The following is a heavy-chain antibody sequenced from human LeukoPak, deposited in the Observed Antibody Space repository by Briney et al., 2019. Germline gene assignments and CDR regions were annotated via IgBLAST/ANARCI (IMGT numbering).Heavy chain of an antibody. Sequence: GGSLRLSCAASGFTFSSYSMNWVRQAPGKGLEWVSYISSSSSTIYYADSVKGRFTISRDNAKNSLYLRMNSLRDEDTAVYYCARDAYSRTYYDFWSGYYTIHNWFDPWGQGTLVTVSS. D-gene: IGHD3-3*01. CDR2: ISSSSSTI. CDR1: GFTFSSYS. V-gene: IGHV3-48*02. J-gene: IGHJ5*02. CDR3: ARDAYSRTYYDFWSGYYTIHNWFDP.